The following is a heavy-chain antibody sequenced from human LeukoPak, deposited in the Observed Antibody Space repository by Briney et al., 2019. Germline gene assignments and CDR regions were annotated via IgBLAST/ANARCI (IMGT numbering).Heavy chain of an antibody. CDR1: GGTFSSYA. CDR3: ARSTSSSWYIVSEY. V-gene: IGHV1-69*04. Sequence: SVKVSCKASGGTFSSYAISWVRQAPGQGLEWMGRIIPILGIANYAQKFQGRVTITADKSTSTAYMELSSLRSEDTAVYYCARSTSSSWYIVSEYWGQGTLVTVSS. D-gene: IGHD6-13*01. CDR2: IIPILGIA. J-gene: IGHJ4*02.